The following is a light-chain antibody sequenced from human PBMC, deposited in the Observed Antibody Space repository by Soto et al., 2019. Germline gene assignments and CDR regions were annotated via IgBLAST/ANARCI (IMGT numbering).Light chain of an antibody. CDR3: QQYDTLPLT. J-gene: IGKJ4*01. CDR1: QDISNY. CDR2: DAS. Sequence: DIQMTQSPSSLSASVGDRVTITCQASQDISNYLNWYQQKPGKAHKLLIYDASNLKTGVPSRFIGSGSRTDCTLTISSLQPEDIETYYCQQYDTLPLTFGGGTKVEIK. V-gene: IGKV1-33*01.